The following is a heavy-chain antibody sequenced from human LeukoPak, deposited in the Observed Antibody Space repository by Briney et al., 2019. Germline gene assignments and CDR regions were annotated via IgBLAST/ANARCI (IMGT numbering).Heavy chain of an antibody. Sequence: PGGSLRLSCAASGFTFSSYAMHWVRQAPGKGLEWVAVISYDGSNKYYADSVKGRFTISRDNSKNTLYLQMNSLRAEDTAVYYCARDCSSTSCYTDDAFDIWGQGTMVTVSS. V-gene: IGHV3-30-3*01. D-gene: IGHD2-2*02. J-gene: IGHJ3*02. CDR2: ISYDGSNK. CDR1: GFTFSSYA. CDR3: ARDCSSTSCYTDDAFDI.